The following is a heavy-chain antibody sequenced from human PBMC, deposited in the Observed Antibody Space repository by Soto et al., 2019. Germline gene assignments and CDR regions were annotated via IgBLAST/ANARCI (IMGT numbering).Heavy chain of an antibody. Sequence: ASVKVSCAASGITFSKSYLHWVRQGPGKGLVWVSRIDADGGNIQYADSVKGRFTISRDNAKNTLYLQMNSLKAEDTGVYYCVRGPQGYSYGRLWGQGTLVTVSS. D-gene: IGHD5-18*01. CDR3: VRGPQGYSYGRL. CDR1: GITFSKSY. V-gene: IGHV3-74*03. J-gene: IGHJ4*02. CDR2: IDADGGNI.